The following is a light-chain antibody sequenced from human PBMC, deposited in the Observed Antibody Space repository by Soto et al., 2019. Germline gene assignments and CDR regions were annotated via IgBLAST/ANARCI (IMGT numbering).Light chain of an antibody. CDR2: GAS. V-gene: IGKV3-20*01. CDR3: QRYGSSPLIT. CDR1: QSVSSN. Sequence: EIVMTQSPSTLSVSPGERATLSCRASQSVSSNLAWYQQKPCQAPRLLIHGASSRATGIPDRFSGSGSGTEFTLTISRLEPEDFAVYFCQRYGSSPLITFGQGTRLEIK. J-gene: IGKJ5*01.